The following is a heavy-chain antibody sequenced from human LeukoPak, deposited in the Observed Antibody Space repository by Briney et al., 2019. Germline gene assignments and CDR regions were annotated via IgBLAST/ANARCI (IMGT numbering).Heavy chain of an antibody. CDR1: GGSFSRYY. Sequence: SETLSLTCAVYGGSFSRYYRSWIRQPPGKGLEWIGEINHKGSATYNPSLKSRVTISVDTPNNQFSLKLSSVTAADTAVYYCANADYGDYPGDDYWGQGTLVTVSS. J-gene: IGHJ4*02. CDR2: INHKGSA. V-gene: IGHV4-34*01. CDR3: ANADYGDYPGDDY. D-gene: IGHD4-17*01.